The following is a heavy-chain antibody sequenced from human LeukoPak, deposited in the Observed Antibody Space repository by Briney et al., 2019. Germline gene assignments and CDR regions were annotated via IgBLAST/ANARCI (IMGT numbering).Heavy chain of an antibody. J-gene: IGHJ3*02. CDR1: GFTVSTNY. CDR3: ARDSGRFDVFDI. Sequence: GSLRLSCAASGFTVSTNYMSWVRQAAGKGLEWVSVIYSDGRTCYADSVKGRFTISRDNSKNTLYLQMNSLRAEDTAVYYCARDSGRFDVFDIWGQGTMVTVSS. CDR2: IYSDGRT. D-gene: IGHD3-10*01. V-gene: IGHV3-53*01.